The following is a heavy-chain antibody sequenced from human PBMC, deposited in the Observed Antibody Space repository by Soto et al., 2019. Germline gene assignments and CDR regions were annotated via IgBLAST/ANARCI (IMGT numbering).Heavy chain of an antibody. D-gene: IGHD3-3*01. J-gene: IGHJ5*02. CDR3: ARDVGLQHDTGYYDFWSGKNNWFDP. Sequence: SETLSLTCTVSGGSISGHYWSWIRQPPGKGLQYIGYISYSGSTNYNPSLKSRVTISVDTSNNQFSLRLSSVTAADTAVYYCARDVGLQHDTGYYDFWSGKNNWFDPWGQGILVTAPQ. V-gene: IGHV4-59*11. CDR2: ISYSGST. CDR1: GGSISGHY.